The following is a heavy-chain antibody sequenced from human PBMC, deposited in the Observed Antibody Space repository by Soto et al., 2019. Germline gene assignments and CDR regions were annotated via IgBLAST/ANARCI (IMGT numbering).Heavy chain of an antibody. CDR1: GGTFSSYA. V-gene: IGHV1-69*13. CDR2: IIPIFGTA. D-gene: IGHD3-22*01. CDR3: ASPAYHDSSGYYPRAFDI. J-gene: IGHJ3*02. Sequence: SVKVSCKASGGTFSSYASSWVRQAPGQGLEWMGGIIPIFGTANYAQKFQGRVTITADESTSTAYMELSSLRSEDTAVYYCASPAYHDSSGYYPRAFDIWGQGTMVTV.